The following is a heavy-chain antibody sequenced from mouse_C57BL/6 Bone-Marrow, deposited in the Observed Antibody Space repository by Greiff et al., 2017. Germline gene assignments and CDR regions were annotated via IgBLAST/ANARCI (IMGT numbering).Heavy chain of an antibody. V-gene: IGHV5-17*01. CDR1: GFTFSDYG. D-gene: IGHD2-4*01. J-gene: IGHJ2*01. CDR2: ISSGSSTV. Sequence: EVKVVESGGGLVKPGGSLKLSCAASGFTFSDYGMHWVRQAPEKGLEWVAYISSGSSTVYYADTVKGRFTISRDNAKNTLFLQMTSLRAEDTAMYYCARRIYYDYLFDYWGQGTTLTVSS. CDR3: ARRIYYDYLFDY.